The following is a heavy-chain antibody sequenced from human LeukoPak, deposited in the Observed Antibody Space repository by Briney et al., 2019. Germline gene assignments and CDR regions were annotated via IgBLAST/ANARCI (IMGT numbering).Heavy chain of an antibody. Sequence: GGSLRLSCTASGFSFSNHYMRWIRQAPGKGLEWVAVIWYDGSNKYYADSVKGRFTISRDNSKNTLYLQMNSLRAEDTAVYYCTKDQGSYCSSTSCYSYFDYWGQGTLVTVSS. J-gene: IGHJ4*02. CDR1: GFSFSNHY. V-gene: IGHV3-30*02. D-gene: IGHD2-2*02. CDR3: TKDQGSYCSSTSCYSYFDY. CDR2: IWYDGSNK.